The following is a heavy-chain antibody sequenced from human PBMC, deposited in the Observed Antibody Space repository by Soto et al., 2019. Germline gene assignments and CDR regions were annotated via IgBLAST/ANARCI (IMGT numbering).Heavy chain of an antibody. CDR1: GGSVSSAASF. J-gene: IGHJ3*02. CDR2: IYYSGTT. Sequence: PSLTCSVSGGSVSSAASFWSWIRQPPGKGLEWIGYIYYSGTTNYNPTLKSRVLISVDRSKSHFSLKVTSVTAADTAVYYCARVSIADDAFDIWGQGTLVTVSS. CDR3: ARVSIADDAFDI. V-gene: IGHV4-61*03. D-gene: IGHD6-6*01.